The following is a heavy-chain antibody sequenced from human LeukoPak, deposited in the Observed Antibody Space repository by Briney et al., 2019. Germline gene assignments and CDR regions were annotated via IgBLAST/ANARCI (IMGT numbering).Heavy chain of an antibody. J-gene: IGHJ4*02. D-gene: IGHD1-26*01. CDR3: AQDRAWGGFDS. Sequence: GGSLRLSCAASGFTFSSYEMHWVRQAPGKGLEWVSYISSSGSTIYYADSVKGRFTISRDNAKNSLYLQMNSLRAEDTAIYYCAQDRAWGGFDSWGQGTLVTVSS. V-gene: IGHV3-48*03. CDR2: ISSSGSTI. CDR1: GFTFSSYE.